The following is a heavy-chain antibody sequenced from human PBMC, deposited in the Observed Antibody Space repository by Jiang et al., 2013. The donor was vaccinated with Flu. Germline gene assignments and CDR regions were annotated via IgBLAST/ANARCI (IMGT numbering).Heavy chain of an antibody. CDR3: ARERLTGSSWDFDY. J-gene: IGHJ4*02. CDR1: TFTSYA. CDR2: STLAMVT. D-gene: IGHD6-6*01. V-gene: IGHV1-3*01. Sequence: TFTSYAMHWVRQPPDKGLSGWDGSTLAMVTQNNSQKFQGRVTITRDTSASTAYMELSSLRSDDTAVYYCARERLTGSSWDFDYWGQGTLVTVSS.